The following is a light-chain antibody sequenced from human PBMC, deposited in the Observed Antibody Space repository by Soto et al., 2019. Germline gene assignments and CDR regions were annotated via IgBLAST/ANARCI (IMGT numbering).Light chain of an antibody. CDR3: QQFNSYLPYT. J-gene: IGKJ2*01. V-gene: IGKV1-13*02. CDR2: DAS. CDR1: QGISSA. Sequence: AIQLTQSPSSLSASVGDRVTITCRASQGISSALAWYQQKPGKAHKLLIYDASSLESGVPSRFSGSGSGTDFTLTISSLQPEDFATYYCQQFNSYLPYTFGQGTKLEIK.